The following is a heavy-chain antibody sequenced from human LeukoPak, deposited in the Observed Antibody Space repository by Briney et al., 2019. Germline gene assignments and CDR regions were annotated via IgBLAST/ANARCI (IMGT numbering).Heavy chain of an antibody. CDR1: GGSISSYY. J-gene: IGHJ4*02. D-gene: IGHD3-22*01. Sequence: SETLSLTCTVSGGSISSYYWSWIRQPPGKGLEWVGYIYYSGSTNYNPSLKSRVTISVDTSKNQFSLKLSSVTAADTAVYYCARHLSGYDSSGYYSDSGQGTLVTVSS. CDR2: IYYSGST. CDR3: ARHLSGYDSSGYYSD. V-gene: IGHV4-59*08.